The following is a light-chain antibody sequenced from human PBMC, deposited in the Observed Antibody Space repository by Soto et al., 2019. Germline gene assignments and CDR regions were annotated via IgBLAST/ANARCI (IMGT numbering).Light chain of an antibody. J-gene: IGLJ1*01. CDR3: SSYTETRNYV. CDR2: DVS. CDR1: NSDVGAYNY. V-gene: IGLV2-14*01. Sequence: QSALTQPASVSGSPGQSVSISCTGTNSDVGAYNYVSWYQHHPGEAPKIIIYDVSDRPSGVSNRFSGSKSGNTASLTISGLQAEAEADYYCSSYTETRNYVFGNGTKVTV.